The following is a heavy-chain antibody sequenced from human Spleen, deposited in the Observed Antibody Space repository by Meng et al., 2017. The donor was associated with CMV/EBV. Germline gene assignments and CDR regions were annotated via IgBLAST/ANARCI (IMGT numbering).Heavy chain of an antibody. CDR3: TTDRAGYCSSTSCYSLDLPADY. V-gene: IGHV3-15*01. J-gene: IGHJ4*02. D-gene: IGHD2-2*02. Sequence: WMSWVRRAPGKGLEWVGRIKSNTDGGTTDYAAPVKGRFTISRDDSKHTLYLQMNSLKTEDTAVYYCTTDRAGYCSSTSCYSLDLPADYWGQGTLVTVSS. CDR1: W. CDR2: IKSNTDGGTT.